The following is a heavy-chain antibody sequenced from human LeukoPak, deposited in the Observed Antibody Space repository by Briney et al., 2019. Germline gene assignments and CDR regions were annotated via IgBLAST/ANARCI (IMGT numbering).Heavy chain of an antibody. J-gene: IGHJ6*03. Sequence: RASVKVSCKASGYTFTSYYMHWVRQAPGQGLEWMGIINPSGGSTSYAQKFQGRVTMTRDTSTSTVYMELSSLRSEDTAVYYCARAGGAFYYYYYMDVWGKGTTVTVSS. D-gene: IGHD3-16*01. CDR3: ARAGGAFYYYYYMDV. CDR1: GYTFTSYY. CDR2: INPSGGST. V-gene: IGHV1-46*01.